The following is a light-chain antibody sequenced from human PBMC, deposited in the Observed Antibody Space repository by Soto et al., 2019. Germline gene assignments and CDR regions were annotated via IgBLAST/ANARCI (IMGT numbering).Light chain of an antibody. V-gene: IGKV1-5*03. Sequence: DVQMTQSPSTLSASVGDRFTITCRASQSISTWLAWYQQKPGEAPKLLIYRASSLESGVPSRFSGSGSGTEFTLTISSLQPDDFATYYCQQYNSYSYTFGQGTRLEI. CDR3: QQYNSYSYT. J-gene: IGKJ5*01. CDR1: QSISTW. CDR2: RAS.